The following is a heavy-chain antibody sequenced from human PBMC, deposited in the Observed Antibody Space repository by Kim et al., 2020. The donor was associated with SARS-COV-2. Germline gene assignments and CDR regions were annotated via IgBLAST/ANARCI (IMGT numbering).Heavy chain of an antibody. Sequence: ITAAVSVKGRSTISRDNAKNSRYLQMNSLRAEDTAVYYCAATMIVVAWGQGTLVTVSS. CDR2: I. J-gene: IGHJ4*02. CDR3: AATMIVVA. V-gene: IGHV3-21*01. D-gene: IGHD3-22*01.